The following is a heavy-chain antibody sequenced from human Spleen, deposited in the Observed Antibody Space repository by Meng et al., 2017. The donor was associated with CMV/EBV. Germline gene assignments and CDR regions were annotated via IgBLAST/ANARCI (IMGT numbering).Heavy chain of an antibody. J-gene: IGHJ4*02. CDR3: AREGYYYDSGAYYGH. CDR2: ISSSSSYI. D-gene: IGHD3-22*01. CDR1: GFIFSSYV. Sequence: GGSLRLSCGASGFIFSSYVMNWVRQAPGKGLEWVSSISSSSSYIYYADSVKGRFTISRDNAKNSLYLQMNSLRAEDTAVYYCAREGYYYDSGAYYGHWGQGTLVTVSS. V-gene: IGHV3-21*01.